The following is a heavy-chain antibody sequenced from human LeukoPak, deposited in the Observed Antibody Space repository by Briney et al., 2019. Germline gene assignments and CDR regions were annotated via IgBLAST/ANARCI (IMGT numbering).Heavy chain of an antibody. CDR2: ISSSSSHI. CDR3: ARLSGYCSGGSCHGPPAFDI. J-gene: IGHJ3*02. CDR1: GFTFSSYS. Sequence: GGSLRLSCAASGFTFSSYSMNWVRQAPGKGLEWVSSISSSSSHIYYADSVKGRFTISRDNAKHSLYLQMNSLRAEDTAVYYCARLSGYCSGGSCHGPPAFDIWGQGTMVTVSS. D-gene: IGHD2-15*01. V-gene: IGHV3-21*01.